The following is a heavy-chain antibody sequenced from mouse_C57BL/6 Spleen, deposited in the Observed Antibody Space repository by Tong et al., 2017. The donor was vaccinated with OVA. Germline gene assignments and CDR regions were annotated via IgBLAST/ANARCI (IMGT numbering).Heavy chain of an antibody. CDR2: IYPGDGDT. D-gene: IGHD3-1*01. V-gene: IGHV1-82*01. CDR3: TREGLGALFAY. CDR1: GYAFSSSW. Sequence: VQLQESGPELVKPGASVKISCKASGYAFSSSWMNWVKQRPGKGLEWIGRIYPGDGDTNYNGKFKGKATLTADKSSSTAYMELRSLTSEDSAVYYCTREGLGALFAYWGQGTLVTVSA. J-gene: IGHJ3*01.